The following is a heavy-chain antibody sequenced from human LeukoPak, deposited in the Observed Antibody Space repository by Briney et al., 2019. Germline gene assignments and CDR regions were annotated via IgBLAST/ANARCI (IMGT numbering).Heavy chain of an antibody. D-gene: IGHD3-9*01. CDR1: GGSFSGYY. Sequence: SGTLSLTCAVYGGSFSGYYWSWIRQPPGKGLEWIGEINHSGSTNYNPSLKSRVTISVDTSKNQLSLKLSSVTAADTAVYYCARGGRLRYFDWLLFDYWGQGTLVTVSS. CDR3: ARGGRLRYFDWLLFDY. CDR2: INHSGST. V-gene: IGHV4-34*01. J-gene: IGHJ4*02.